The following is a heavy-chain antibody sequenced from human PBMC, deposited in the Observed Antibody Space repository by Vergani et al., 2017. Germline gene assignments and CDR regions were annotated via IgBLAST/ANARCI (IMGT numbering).Heavy chain of an antibody. Sequence: EVQLLESGGGLVQPGGSLRLSCAASGFTFSTYAMSWVRQAPGKGLEWVSAITGSGDSAYHADSVKGRFTISRDNSKNTLCLQMNSLRAEDTAVYYCAKAYSSGWYYFDYWGQGTLVTVSS. CDR3: AKAYSSGWYYFDY. CDR1: GFTFSTYA. J-gene: IGHJ4*02. D-gene: IGHD6-19*01. CDR2: ITGSGDSA. V-gene: IGHV3-23*01.